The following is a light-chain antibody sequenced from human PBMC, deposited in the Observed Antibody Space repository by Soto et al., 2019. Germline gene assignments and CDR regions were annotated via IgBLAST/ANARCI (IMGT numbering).Light chain of an antibody. CDR3: SSYTRSSTLGHKI. V-gene: IGLV2-14*03. Sequence: QSALTQPASVSGSPGQSITISCTGTSSDVGGYNYVSWYQHHPGKAPKLMIYDVSNRPSGVSNRFSGSKSGNTASLTISGLQADDEADYYCSSYTRSSTLGHKIFGGGTKLTVL. CDR2: DVS. CDR1: SSDVGGYNY. J-gene: IGLJ2*01.